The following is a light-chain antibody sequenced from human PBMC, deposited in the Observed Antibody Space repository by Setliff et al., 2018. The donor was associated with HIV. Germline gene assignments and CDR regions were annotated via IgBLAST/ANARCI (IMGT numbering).Light chain of an antibody. CDR3: SSYTGSGTYV. CDR1: SSDIGGYNY. Sequence: QSALAQPRSVSGSRGQSVTISCTGTSSDIGGYNYVSWYRQHPGKAPKLMIYDVSNRPSGVSIRFSASKSGSTASLTISGLQPEDEADYYCSSYTGSGTYVFGTGTKVT. J-gene: IGLJ1*01. CDR2: DVS. V-gene: IGLV2-14*03.